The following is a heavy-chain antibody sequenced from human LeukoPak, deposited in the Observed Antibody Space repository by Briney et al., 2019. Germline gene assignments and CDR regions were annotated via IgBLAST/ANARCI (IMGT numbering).Heavy chain of an antibody. Sequence: PGGSLRLSCAASGFTFSTYSMNWVRQAPGKGLEWVSSITSSRIYIYYADSVKGRFTISRDNAKNSLSLQMNSLRAEDTAVYYCARIGYSSSGFDYWGQGTLVTVSS. CDR3: ARIGYSSSGFDY. CDR1: GFTFSTYS. CDR2: ITSSRIYI. V-gene: IGHV3-21*01. J-gene: IGHJ4*02. D-gene: IGHD6-13*01.